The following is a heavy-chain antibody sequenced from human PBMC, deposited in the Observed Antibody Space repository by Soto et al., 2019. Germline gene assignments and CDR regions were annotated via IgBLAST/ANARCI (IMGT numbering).Heavy chain of an antibody. CDR1: GFTFSSYA. Sequence: EVPLLESGGGLVQPGGSLRLSCAASGFTFSSYAMSWVRQAPGKGLEWVSAISGSGGSSYYADSVKGRFTISRDNSKNTLYLQMNSLRAEDTAVYYCARRTSGWYLDYWGQGTLVTASS. CDR2: ISGSGGSS. D-gene: IGHD6-19*01. V-gene: IGHV3-23*01. J-gene: IGHJ4*02. CDR3: ARRTSGWYLDY.